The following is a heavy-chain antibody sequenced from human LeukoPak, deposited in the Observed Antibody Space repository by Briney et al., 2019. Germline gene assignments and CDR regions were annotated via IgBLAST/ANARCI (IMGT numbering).Heavy chain of an antibody. CDR1: GFTFSSYA. CDR3: AKSFPMGAFDI. J-gene: IGHJ3*02. D-gene: IGHD2-21*01. CDR2: ISSSGSTI. V-gene: IGHV3-48*04. Sequence: PGGSLRLSCAASGFTFSSYAMSWVRQAPGKGLEWVSYISSSGSTIYYADSVKGRFTISRDNAKNSLYLQMNSLRAEDTAVYYCAKSFPMGAFDIWGQGTMVTVSS.